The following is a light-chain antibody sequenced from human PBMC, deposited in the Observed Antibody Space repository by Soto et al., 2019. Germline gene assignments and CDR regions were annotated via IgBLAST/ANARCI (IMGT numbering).Light chain of an antibody. CDR1: QSVSSSY. CDR2: NAS. CDR3: QHRAGWPPALT. Sequence: EIVLTQSPATLSLSPGERATLSCRASQSVSSSYLAWYQQRPGQAPRLLIYNASNRATGIPARFSGSGSGTDFTLTISSLEPEDFAVYFCQHRAGWPPALTFGGGTKVDIK. J-gene: IGKJ4*01. V-gene: IGKV3-11*01.